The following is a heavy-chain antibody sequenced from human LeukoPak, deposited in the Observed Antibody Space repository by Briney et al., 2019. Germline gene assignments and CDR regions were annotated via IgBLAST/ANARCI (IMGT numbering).Heavy chain of an antibody. CDR3: AAGADYYDSSGYYSDFDY. V-gene: IGHV4-4*02. Sequence: ASGTLSLTCAVSGGSISSSNWWSWVRQPPGKGLEWIGEIYHSGSTNYNPSLKSRVTISVDKSKNQFSLKLSSVTAADTAVYYCAAGADYYDSSGYYSDFDYWGQGTLVTVSS. CDR2: IYHSGST. J-gene: IGHJ4*02. D-gene: IGHD3-22*01. CDR1: GGSISSSNW.